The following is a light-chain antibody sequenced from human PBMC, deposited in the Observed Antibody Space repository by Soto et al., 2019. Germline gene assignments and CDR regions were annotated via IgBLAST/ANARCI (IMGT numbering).Light chain of an antibody. V-gene: IGKV1-5*03. CDR2: KAS. CDR3: QQYRSYSSWT. CDR1: ESITSW. Sequence: EIRMTQSPSTLSASVGDRVTITCRASESITSWLAWYQQKPGEAPNLLIYKASTLKSGVPSRFSGSGSGTEFTLTISSLQPDDFATYYCQQYRSYSSWTFGQGTKVEIK. J-gene: IGKJ1*01.